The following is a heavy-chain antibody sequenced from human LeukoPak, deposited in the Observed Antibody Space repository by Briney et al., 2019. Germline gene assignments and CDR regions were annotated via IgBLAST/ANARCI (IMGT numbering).Heavy chain of an antibody. V-gene: IGHV3-53*01. D-gene: IGHD6-13*01. CDR2: IYSGGNT. J-gene: IGHJ4*02. Sequence: GGSLRLSCTVSGFTVSSNSWSWVRQAPGKGLEWVSFIYSGGNTHYSDSVKGRFTISRDNSKNTLYLQMNSLRAEDTAVYYCASCVSCIAAADAFDYWGQGTLVTVSS. CDR3: ASCVSCIAAADAFDY. CDR1: GFTVSSNS.